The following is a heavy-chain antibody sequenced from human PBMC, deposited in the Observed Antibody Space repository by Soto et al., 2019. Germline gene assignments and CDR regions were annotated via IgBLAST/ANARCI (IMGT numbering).Heavy chain of an antibody. J-gene: IGHJ6*02. CDR2: IIPIFGTA. V-gene: IGHV1-69*13. CDR3: ARALVGQQLVPLYYYYYYGMDV. Sequence: ASAKFSCEASGGTFRSYALSWVRQAPEQKLEWMGRIIPIFGTANYAQKFQGRVRITEDESTSTAYMELSSLRSEDTAVYYCARALVGQQLVPLYYYYYYGMDVWGQGTTVTVSS. D-gene: IGHD6-13*01. CDR1: GGTFRSYA.